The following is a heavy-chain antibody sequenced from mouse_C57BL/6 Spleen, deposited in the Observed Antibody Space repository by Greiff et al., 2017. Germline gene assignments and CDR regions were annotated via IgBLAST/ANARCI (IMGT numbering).Heavy chain of an antibody. V-gene: IGHV1-55*01. Sequence: QVQLQQPGAELVKPGASVKMSCKASGYTFTSYWITWVKQRPGQGLEWLGDIYPGSGSTNYNEKFKSKATLTVDKSSSTAYMQRSSLTSEDSAVYYCARKDYWGQGTTLTVSA. J-gene: IGHJ2*01. CDR2: IYPGSGST. CDR1: GYTFTSYW. CDR3: ARKDY.